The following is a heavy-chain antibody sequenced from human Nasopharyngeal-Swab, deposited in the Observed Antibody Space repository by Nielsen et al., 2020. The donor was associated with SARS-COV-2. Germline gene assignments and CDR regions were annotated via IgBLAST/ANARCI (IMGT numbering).Heavy chain of an antibody. D-gene: IGHD5-12*01. CDR3: ARASSGYDEWYFDL. CDR2: IVGSGDISGSGGST. Sequence: GESLKISYVASGYSFRTYGMSWVRQAPGKGLEWVAAIVGSGDISGSGGSTYYADSVKGRFTISRDNSKNTLYLQMNSLRAEDTAVYYCARASSGYDEWYFDLWGRGTLVTVSS. CDR1: GYSFRTYG. V-gene: IGHV3-23*01. J-gene: IGHJ2*01.